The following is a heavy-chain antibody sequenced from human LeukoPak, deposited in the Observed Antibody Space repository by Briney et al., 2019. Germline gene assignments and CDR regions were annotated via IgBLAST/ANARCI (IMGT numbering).Heavy chain of an antibody. V-gene: IGHV3-23*01. CDR3: AKADSTSSRRPFDC. D-gene: IGHD6-6*01. CDR2: ISDDGSYT. J-gene: IGHJ4*02. Sequence: PGGSLRLSCAASGFTFSSFSMSWVRQAPGKGLEWVSVISDDGSYTFYADSVKGRFTISRDNSKKTLHLQMNSLRAEDTAVYYCAKADSTSSRRPFDCWGQGNLVTVSS. CDR1: GFTFSSFS.